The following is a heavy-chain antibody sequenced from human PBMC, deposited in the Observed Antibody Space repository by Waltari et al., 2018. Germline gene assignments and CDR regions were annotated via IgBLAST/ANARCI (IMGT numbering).Heavy chain of an antibody. CDR1: GGSISTYY. D-gene: IGHD2-2*01. CDR3: ARYCITVGCYFFEY. J-gene: IGHJ4*02. V-gene: IGHV4-59*01. Sequence: QLQLRESGSGLVKPLETLSLTCSVLGGSISTYYWGWIRQRPWRRLEWIGYVHKSGTTNYNPSLKSRVTTSVDTSKNQFSLSLSSVTAADTAVYYCARYCITVGCYFFEYWGLGTLVTVSS. CDR2: VHKSGTT.